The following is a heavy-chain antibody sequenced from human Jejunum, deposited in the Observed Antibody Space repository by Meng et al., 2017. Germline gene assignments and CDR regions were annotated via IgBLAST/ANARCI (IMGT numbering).Heavy chain of an antibody. Sequence: QAPLHHSCPCLLSPPPPLPSTCATSGDTSSSNSATWYWISQSPSRGLEWLGRSDYRSKWYNDYAVSVKGRITINPDTSKNQFSLQLNSLTPEDTAVYYCARDDISVYFQQWGQGTLVTVSS. V-gene: IGHV6-1*01. CDR1: GDTSSSNSAT. CDR3: ARDDISVYFQQ. CDR2: SDYRSKWYN. J-gene: IGHJ1*01.